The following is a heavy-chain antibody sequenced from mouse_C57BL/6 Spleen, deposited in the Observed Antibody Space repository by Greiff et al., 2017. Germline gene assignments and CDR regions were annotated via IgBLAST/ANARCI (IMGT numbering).Heavy chain of an antibody. Sequence: QVQLKESGAELVKPGASVKLSCKASGYTFTSYWMQWVKQRPGQGLEWIGEIDPSDSYTNYNQKFKGKATLTVDTSSSTAYMQLSSLTSEDSAVYYCARKGIYYGSYYAMDYWGQGTSVTVSS. CDR3: ARKGIYYGSYYAMDY. J-gene: IGHJ4*01. V-gene: IGHV1-50*01. CDR2: IDPSDSYT. CDR1: GYTFTSYW. D-gene: IGHD2-1*01.